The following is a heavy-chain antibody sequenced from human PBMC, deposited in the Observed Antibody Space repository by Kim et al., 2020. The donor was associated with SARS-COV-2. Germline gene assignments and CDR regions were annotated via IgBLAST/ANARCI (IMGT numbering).Heavy chain of an antibody. D-gene: IGHD2-2*01. CDR2: IKSKTDGGTT. CDR1: GFTFSNAW. J-gene: IGHJ6*02. Sequence: GGSLRLSCAASGFTFSNAWMSWVRQAPGKGLEWVGRIKSKTDGGTTDYAAPVKGRFTISRDDSKNTLYLQMNSLKTEDTAVYYCTTVTRKVVPAGYYYYYGMDVWGQGTTVTVSS. V-gene: IGHV3-15*01. CDR3: TTVTRKVVPAGYYYYYGMDV.